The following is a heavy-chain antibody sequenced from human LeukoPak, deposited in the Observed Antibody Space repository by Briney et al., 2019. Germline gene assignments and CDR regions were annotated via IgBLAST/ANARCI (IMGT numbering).Heavy chain of an antibody. Sequence: ASVKVSCKASGYTFTSYGISWVRQAPRQGLEWMGWISSYNGNTNYPQKLQDRVTMTTDTSTSTAYMELRSLRSDDTAVYYCARVEAATGTNYWGQGTLVIVSS. D-gene: IGHD6-13*01. CDR1: GYTFTSYG. V-gene: IGHV1-18*01. CDR2: ISSYNGNT. CDR3: ARVEAATGTNY. J-gene: IGHJ4*02.